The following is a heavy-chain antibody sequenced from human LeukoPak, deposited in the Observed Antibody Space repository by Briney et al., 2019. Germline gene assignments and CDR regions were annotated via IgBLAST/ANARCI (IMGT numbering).Heavy chain of an antibody. CDR3: VRARWGAFDY. CDR1: GFTFSSHW. CDR2: IKQDGSEK. V-gene: IGHV3-7*03. Sequence: GGSLRPSCAASGFTFSSHWMTWVRQAPGEGLEWVATIKQDGSEKYYVDSVKGRFAISRDNAKNSMYLQVNSLRAEDTAVYYCVRARWGAFDYWGQGSLVIVSS. J-gene: IGHJ4*02. D-gene: IGHD1-26*01.